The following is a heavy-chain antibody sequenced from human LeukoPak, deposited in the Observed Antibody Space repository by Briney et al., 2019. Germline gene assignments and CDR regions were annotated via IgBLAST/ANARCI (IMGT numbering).Heavy chain of an antibody. Sequence: PGGSLRLSCAASGFTFRNYATSWVRQAPGKGLECVSYITDSGSNTYYADSVKGRFTISRDNSKNTLYLQMNSLTAEDTAVYYCAKDDIIKNWWGQGTLVTVSS. CDR1: GFTFRNYA. V-gene: IGHV3-23*01. J-gene: IGHJ4*02. D-gene: IGHD2/OR15-2a*01. CDR2: ITDSGSNT. CDR3: AKDDIIKNW.